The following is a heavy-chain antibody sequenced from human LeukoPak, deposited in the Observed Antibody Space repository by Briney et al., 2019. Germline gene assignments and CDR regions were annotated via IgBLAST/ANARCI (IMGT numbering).Heavy chain of an antibody. D-gene: IGHD1-26*01. CDR3: AREWELVHDDAFDV. CDR1: GGSISGYY. J-gene: IGHJ3*01. Sequence: PSETLSLTCTVSGGSISGYYWSWIRQPPGKTLEWIGYISYSGNSNYNPSLESRVTISVVTSKIQFSLKLNSVSAADTAVYYCAREWELVHDDAFDVWGQGTMVTVSS. V-gene: IGHV4-59*08. CDR2: ISYSGNS.